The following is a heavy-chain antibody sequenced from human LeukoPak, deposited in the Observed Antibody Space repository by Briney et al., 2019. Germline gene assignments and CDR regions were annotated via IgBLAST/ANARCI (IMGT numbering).Heavy chain of an antibody. CDR2: ISGSGGST. J-gene: IGHJ4*02. D-gene: IGHD2-8*01. CDR1: GFTFSSYA. Sequence: GWSLRLSCAASGFTFSSYAMSWVRQAPGKGLEWVSAISGSGGSTYYADSVKGRFTISRDNSKDTLYLQMNSLRAEDTAVYYCAKIVLMVYAPTRDFDYWGQGTLVTVSS. CDR3: AKIVLMVYAPTRDFDY. V-gene: IGHV3-23*01.